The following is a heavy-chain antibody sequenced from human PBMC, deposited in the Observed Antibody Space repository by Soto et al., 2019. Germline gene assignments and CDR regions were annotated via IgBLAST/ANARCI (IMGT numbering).Heavy chain of an antibody. J-gene: IGHJ5*02. V-gene: IGHV4-39*02. D-gene: IGHD3-16*01. CDR2: IYYSGST. Sequence: SETLSLTCTVSGGSISSSSYYWGWIRQPPGKGLEWIGSIYYSGSTYYNPSLKSRVTISVDTSKNQFSLKLSSVTAADTAVYYCARELHGPGGKWFDPWGQGTLVTVSS. CDR1: GGSISSSSYY. CDR3: ARELHGPGGKWFDP.